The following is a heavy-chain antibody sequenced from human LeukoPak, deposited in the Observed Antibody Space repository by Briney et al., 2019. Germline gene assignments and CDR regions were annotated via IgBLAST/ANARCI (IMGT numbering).Heavy chain of an antibody. CDR3: AYGSGRYDAFDI. Sequence: SETLSLTCTVSGGSISSGGYYWSWIRQHPGKGLEWIGYIYYSGSTYYNPSLKSRVTISVDTSKNQFSLKLSSVTAADTAVYYCAYGSGRYDAFDIWGQGTMVTVSS. D-gene: IGHD3-10*01. CDR2: IYYSGST. V-gene: IGHV4-31*03. J-gene: IGHJ3*02. CDR1: GGSISSGGYY.